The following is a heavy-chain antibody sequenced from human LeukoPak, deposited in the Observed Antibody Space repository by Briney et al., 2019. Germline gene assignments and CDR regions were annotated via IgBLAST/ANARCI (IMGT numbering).Heavy chain of an antibody. V-gene: IGHV4-39*07. D-gene: IGHD2-15*01. CDR3: ARQLPETAARGSFDY. Sequence: SETLSLTCTVSRGSIISSLYYWGWIRQPPGKGLEWIGTISYDGSTYYRPSLKSRVTISRDTSKNQFSLKLPSVTAADTAVYYCARQLPETAARGSFDYWGQGIRVTVSS. CDR2: ISYDGST. J-gene: IGHJ4*02. CDR1: RGSIISSLYY.